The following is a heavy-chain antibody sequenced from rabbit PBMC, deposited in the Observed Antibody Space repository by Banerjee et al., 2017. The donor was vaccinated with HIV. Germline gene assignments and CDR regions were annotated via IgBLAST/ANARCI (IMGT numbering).Heavy chain of an antibody. CDR3: ARDQAGYAYDL. CDR2: IYTSSGST. Sequence: QEQLEESGGDLVKPEGSLTLTCTASGFSFSSSYMCWVRQAPGKGLELIACIYTSSGSTYYASWAKGRFTISNTSSTTVTLQMTSLTAADTATYFCARDQAGYAYDLWGQGTLVTVS. V-gene: IGHV1S45*01. CDR1: GFSFSSSY. D-gene: IGHD6-1*01. J-gene: IGHJ3*01.